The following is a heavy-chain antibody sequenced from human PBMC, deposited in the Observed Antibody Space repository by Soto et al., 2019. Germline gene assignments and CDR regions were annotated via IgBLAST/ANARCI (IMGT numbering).Heavy chain of an antibody. CDR2: IYYSGST. CDR1: GDSMTYAY. D-gene: IGHD1-20*01. Sequence: SETLSLTCTVSGDSMTYAYWSWIRLLPGKGLEWVGYIYYSGSTSYNPSLRRRVIMSVDTSKKQFSLKLNSVTAADTAVYYCARASRITGTGPWGQGTLVTVSS. V-gene: IGHV4-59*01. CDR3: ARASRITGTGP. J-gene: IGHJ5*02.